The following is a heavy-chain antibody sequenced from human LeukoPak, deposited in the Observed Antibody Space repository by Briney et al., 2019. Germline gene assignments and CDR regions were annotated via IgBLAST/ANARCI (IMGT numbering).Heavy chain of an antibody. CDR2: ISAYNGNT. Sequence: ASVKVSCKVSGYTLTELSMHWVRQAPGKGLEWMGWISAYNGNTNYAQKLQGRVTMTTDTSTSTAYMELRSLRSDDTAVYYCATIWFGESLGDYWGQGTLVTVSS. J-gene: IGHJ4*02. V-gene: IGHV1-18*01. D-gene: IGHD3-10*01. CDR3: ATIWFGESLGDY. CDR1: GYTLTELS.